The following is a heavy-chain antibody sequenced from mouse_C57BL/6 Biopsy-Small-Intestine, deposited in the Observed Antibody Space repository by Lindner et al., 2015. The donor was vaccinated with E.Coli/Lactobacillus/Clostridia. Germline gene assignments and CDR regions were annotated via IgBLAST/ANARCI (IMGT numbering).Heavy chain of an antibody. CDR3: ARSDYDYFDY. J-gene: IGHJ2*01. CDR2: IYPGGGYT. Sequence: VQLQESGAELVRPGTSVKMSCKASGYTFTNYWIGWAKQRPGHGLEWIGDIYPGGGYTNYNEKFKGKVTLTADKSSSTAYMQFSSLTYEDTAIYYCARSDYDYFDYWGQGTALTVSS. CDR1: GYTFTNYW. V-gene: IGHV1-63*01. D-gene: IGHD2-4*01.